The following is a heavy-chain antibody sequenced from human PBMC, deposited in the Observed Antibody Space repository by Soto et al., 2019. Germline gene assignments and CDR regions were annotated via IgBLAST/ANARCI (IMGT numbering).Heavy chain of an antibody. CDR1: GGSISSGGYY. D-gene: IGHD4-17*01. Sequence: PSETLSLXCTVSGGSISSGGYYWSWIRQHPGKGLEWIGYIYYSGSTYYNPSLKSRVTISVDTYKNQFSLKLSSVTAADTAVYYCARSSQSTVNNFDYWGQGTLVTVSS. V-gene: IGHV4-31*03. J-gene: IGHJ4*02. CDR2: IYYSGST. CDR3: ARSSQSTVNNFDY.